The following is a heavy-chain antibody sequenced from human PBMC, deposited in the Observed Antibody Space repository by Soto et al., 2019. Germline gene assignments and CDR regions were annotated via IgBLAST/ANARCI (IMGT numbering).Heavy chain of an antibody. CDR2: MNPNSGNT. V-gene: IGHV1-8*01. J-gene: IGHJ6*02. CDR1: GYTFTSYD. CDR3: ARGRVLDVLMLYAPLYYGMDV. Sequence: ASVKVSCKASGYTFTSYDINWVRQATGQGLEWMGWMNPNSGNTGYAQKFQGRGTMTRNTPISTAYMELSSLRSEDTAVYYCARGRVLDVLMLYAPLYYGMDVWGQGTTVKASS. D-gene: IGHD2-8*01.